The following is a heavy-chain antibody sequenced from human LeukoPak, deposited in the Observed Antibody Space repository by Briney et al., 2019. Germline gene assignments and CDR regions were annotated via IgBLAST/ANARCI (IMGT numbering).Heavy chain of an antibody. Sequence: PGGSLRLSCAVSGITLSNYGMSWVRQAPGKGLEWVAGLSDSGGTTNYADSVKGRFTISRDNPKNTLYLQMNGLRAEDTAVYYCAKHWAPYCSSTSCYAGPKATGFDPWGQGTLVTVSS. CDR3: AKHWAPYCSSTSCYAGPKATGFDP. D-gene: IGHD2-2*01. CDR2: LSDSGGTT. V-gene: IGHV3-23*01. J-gene: IGHJ5*02. CDR1: GITLSNYG.